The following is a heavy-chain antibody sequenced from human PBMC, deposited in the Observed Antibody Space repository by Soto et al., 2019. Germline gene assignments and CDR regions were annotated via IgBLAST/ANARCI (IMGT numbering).Heavy chain of an antibody. Sequence: GGSLRLSCAASGFTFSSYGMHWVRQAPGKGLEWVAVISYDGSNKYYADSVKGRFTISRDNSKNTLYLQMNSLRAEDTAVYYCAKGPSSGWYRRFDYWGQGTLVTVSS. D-gene: IGHD6-19*01. V-gene: IGHV3-30*18. J-gene: IGHJ4*02. CDR1: GFTFSSYG. CDR2: ISYDGSNK. CDR3: AKGPSSGWYRRFDY.